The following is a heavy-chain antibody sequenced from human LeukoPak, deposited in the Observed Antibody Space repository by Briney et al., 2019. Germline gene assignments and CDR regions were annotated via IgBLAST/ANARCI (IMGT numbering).Heavy chain of an antibody. CDR3: ASSGAISMIRNNWFDP. CDR2: ISTRSGTYT. Sequence: GGSLRLSCAASGFTVSSKYMSWVRQAPGKGLEWVSSISTRSGTYTYYADPVKGRFIISRDNAKNSLYLQMNSLRSDDTAVYYCASSGAISMIRNNWFDPWGQGTLVTVSA. V-gene: IGHV3-21*01. D-gene: IGHD3-22*01. CDR1: GFTVSSKY. J-gene: IGHJ5*02.